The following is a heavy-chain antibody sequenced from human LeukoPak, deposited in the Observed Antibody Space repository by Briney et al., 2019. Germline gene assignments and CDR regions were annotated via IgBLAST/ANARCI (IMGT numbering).Heavy chain of an antibody. J-gene: IGHJ4*02. CDR2: YGPEDGET. CDR1: GSTLTDFS. Sequence: ASVKVSCKLSGSTLTDFSMHWVRQAPGKGLEWMGGYGPEDGETIYAHSFQGRVTMTDHSSTDTVYMDLSSLRSEDTAMYYCATDNFEFWGQGTQVTVSS. CDR3: ATDNFEF. V-gene: IGHV1-24*01.